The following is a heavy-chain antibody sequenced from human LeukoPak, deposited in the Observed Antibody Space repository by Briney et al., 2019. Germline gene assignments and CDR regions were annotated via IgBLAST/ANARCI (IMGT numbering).Heavy chain of an antibody. CDR1: GGSISSYY. J-gene: IGHJ4*02. CDR3: ARHRGEDGYNWAPFDY. V-gene: IGHV4-4*07. CDR2: IYTSGST. D-gene: IGHD5-24*01. Sequence: PSETLSLTCTVSGGSISSYYWSWIRQPAGKGLEWIGRIYTSGSTNYNPSLKSRVTMSVDTSKNQFSLKLSSVTAADTAVYYCARHRGEDGYNWAPFDYWGQGTLVTVSS.